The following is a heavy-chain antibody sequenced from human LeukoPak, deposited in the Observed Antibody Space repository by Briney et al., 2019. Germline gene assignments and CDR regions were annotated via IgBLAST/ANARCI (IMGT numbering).Heavy chain of an antibody. D-gene: IGHD3/OR15-3a*01. J-gene: IGHJ2*01. CDR1: GDSVSSSSAA. V-gene: IGHV6-1*01. CDR2: TYYRSKWYT. CDR3: TSGPRSFDL. Sequence: SQTLSLTCAISGDSVSSSSAAWNWIRQSPSRGLEWLGRTYYRSKWYTEYAISVRSRITINPDTSKNQFSLYLNSVPPEDTAVYYCTSGPRSFDLWGRGTLVTVSS.